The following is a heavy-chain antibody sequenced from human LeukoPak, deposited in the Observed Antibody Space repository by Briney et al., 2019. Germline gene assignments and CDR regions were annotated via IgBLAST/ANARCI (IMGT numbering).Heavy chain of an antibody. CDR3: ARALPHRRLMDTTMEQHWFDP. Sequence: ASVKVSCKASGYTFTSYYMHWVRQAPGQGLEWMGIINLSGGSTNYAQKFQGRVTMTRDMSTSTVYMELSSLRSEDTAMYYCARALPHRRLMDTTMEQHWFDPWGQGTLVTVSS. CDR1: GYTFTSYY. J-gene: IGHJ5*02. V-gene: IGHV1-46*01. CDR2: INLSGGST. D-gene: IGHD5-18*01.